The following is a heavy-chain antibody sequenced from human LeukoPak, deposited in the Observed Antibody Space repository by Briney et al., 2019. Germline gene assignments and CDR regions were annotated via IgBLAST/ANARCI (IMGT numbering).Heavy chain of an antibody. V-gene: IGHV2-5*02. Sequence: SGPTQVNPTQTLTLTCTFSGFSLSTSGVGVGWMRQPPVKALEWLALLYWDDDKRYSPYLKSRLTITKETSKNQVVLTMTNMDPVDTATYYCAHRDNYDSFGYLDYWGQGTLVTVSS. CDR2: LYWDDDK. D-gene: IGHD3-22*01. J-gene: IGHJ4*02. CDR3: AHRDNYDSFGYLDY. CDR1: GFSLSTSGVG.